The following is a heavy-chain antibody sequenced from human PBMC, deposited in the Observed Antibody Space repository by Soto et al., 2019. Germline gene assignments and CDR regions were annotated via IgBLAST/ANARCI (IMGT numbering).Heavy chain of an antibody. V-gene: IGHV4-30-4*08. CDR3: ARGLRVTIFRQRGGYYGMDV. CDR2: VSYMGRN. Sequence: PSETLSLTCTVSGGSTGGVDDYWSWIRQPPGKGLEYIGYVSYMGRNDYNPSLKSRVTLSVDTSKNQFSLKLSSVTAADTAVYYCARGLRVTIFRQRGGYYGMDVWGQGATVTVSS. CDR1: GGSTGGVDDY. J-gene: IGHJ6*01. D-gene: IGHD3-9*01.